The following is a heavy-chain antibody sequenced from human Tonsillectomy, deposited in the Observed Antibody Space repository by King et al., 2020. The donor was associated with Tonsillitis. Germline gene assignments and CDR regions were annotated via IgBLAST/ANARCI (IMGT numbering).Heavy chain of an antibody. Sequence: VQLQESGPGLVKPSETLSLICTVSGGSVSSGSYYWSWIRQPPGKGLEGIGYIYYSGSTNYNPSLKSRVTISVDTSKNQFSLKLSSVTAADTAVYYCARDLYSSGWYYFDNWGQGTLVTVSS. CDR3: ARDLYSSGWYYFDN. CDR2: IYYSGST. CDR1: GGSVSSGSYY. J-gene: IGHJ4*02. D-gene: IGHD6-19*01. V-gene: IGHV4-61*01.